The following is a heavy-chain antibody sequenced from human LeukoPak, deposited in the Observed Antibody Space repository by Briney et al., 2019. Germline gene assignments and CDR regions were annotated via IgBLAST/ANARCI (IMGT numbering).Heavy chain of an antibody. D-gene: IGHD3-10*01. V-gene: IGHV3-11*04. CDR3: AKDWGNYFASGSSYLDS. Sequence: PGGSLRLSCAASGFTFSDWYMSWIRQTPGKGLEWISYISLSGSSIYYADSVKGRFTISRDNAKSSLYLQMNSLRAEDTAVYHCAKDWGNYFASGSSYLDSWGQGTLVTVSS. CDR2: ISLSGSSI. J-gene: IGHJ4*02. CDR1: GFTFSDWY.